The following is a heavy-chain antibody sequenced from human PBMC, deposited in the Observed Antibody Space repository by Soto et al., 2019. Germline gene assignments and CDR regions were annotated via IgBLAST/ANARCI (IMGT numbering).Heavy chain of an antibody. CDR3: ARVSATGWVVNGREYFDY. Sequence: GGSLRLSCAVSGFTFSNYYMSWIRQAPGKGLEWLADISSSFVSMHYADSVKDRFSISRDNANNSLFLQMNSLRADDTAVYYCARVSATGWVVNGREYFDYWGQGALVTVSS. CDR2: ISSSFVSM. J-gene: IGHJ4*02. D-gene: IGHD3-9*01. CDR1: GFTFSNYY. V-gene: IGHV3-11*01.